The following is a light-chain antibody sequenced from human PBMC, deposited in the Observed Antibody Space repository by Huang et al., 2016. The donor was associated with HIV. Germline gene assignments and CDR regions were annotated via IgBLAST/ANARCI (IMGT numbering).Light chain of an antibody. CDR3: QQYNNWPLT. CDR1: QSVGSN. Sequence: EIVMTQSPATLSVSPGERATLSCWASQSVGSNLAWYQQKAGQAPRLLLYGASTRATGIPASFSGSGSGTDFTLTIGSLQSEDFAVYYCQQYNNWPLTFGGGTKVEIK. V-gene: IGKV3-15*01. J-gene: IGKJ4*01. CDR2: GAS.